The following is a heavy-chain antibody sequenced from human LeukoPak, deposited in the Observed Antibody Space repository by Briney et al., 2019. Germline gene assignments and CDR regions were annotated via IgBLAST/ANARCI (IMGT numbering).Heavy chain of an antibody. CDR2: ISVAGGTT. D-gene: IGHD6-6*01. Sequence: GGSLRLPCAASGLPFNVSPMFWAREAPGRALEYVSAISVAGGTTYYANSVKGRFTISRDNSKNILYLQMGSLTAEDMGCYYCARGFSSLSTWGQGTLVTVSS. V-gene: IGHV3-64*01. CDR3: ARGFSSLST. CDR1: GLPFNVSP. J-gene: IGHJ5*02.